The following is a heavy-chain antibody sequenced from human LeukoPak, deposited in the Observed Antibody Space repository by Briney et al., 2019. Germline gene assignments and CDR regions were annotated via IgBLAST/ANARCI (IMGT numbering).Heavy chain of an antibody. CDR1: GYTFTSYY. CDR2: INAGNGNT. D-gene: IGHD4-17*01. Sequence: ASVKVSCKASGYTFTSYYMHWVRQAPGQRLEWMGWINAGNGNTKYSQKFQGRVTITRDTSASTAYMELSSLRSEDTAVYYCARDPPYGSLFDYWGQGTLVTVSS. V-gene: IGHV1-3*01. J-gene: IGHJ4*02. CDR3: ARDPPYGSLFDY.